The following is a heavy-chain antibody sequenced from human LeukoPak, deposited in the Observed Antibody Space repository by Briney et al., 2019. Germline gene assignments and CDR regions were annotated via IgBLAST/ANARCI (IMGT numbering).Heavy chain of an antibody. D-gene: IGHD2-2*01. Sequence: GRSLRLSCAASGFTFSSYAMSWVRQAPGKGLEWVSIISGIGGTTYYPDSVKGRFTISRDNSKNTLYLQMNSLRAEDTAVYYCAKLYCSSSSCSRGGYFDYWGRGTLVTVSS. J-gene: IGHJ4*02. V-gene: IGHV3-23*01. CDR2: ISGIGGTT. CDR3: AKLYCSSSSCSRGGYFDY. CDR1: GFTFSSYA.